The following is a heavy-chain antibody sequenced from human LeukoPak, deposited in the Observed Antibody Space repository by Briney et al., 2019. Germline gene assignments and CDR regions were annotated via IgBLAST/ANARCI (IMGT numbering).Heavy chain of an antibody. CDR3: ALDGYDYADKRWFDP. V-gene: IGHV1-8*03. Sequence: ASVKVSCKASGYTFTSYDINWVRQATGQGLEWMGWMNHNSGNTGYAQKFQGRVTITADKSTSTAYMELSSLRSEDTAVYYCALDGYDYADKRWFDPRGQGTLVTVSS. J-gene: IGHJ5*02. CDR1: GYTFTSYD. D-gene: IGHD5-12*01. CDR2: MNHNSGNT.